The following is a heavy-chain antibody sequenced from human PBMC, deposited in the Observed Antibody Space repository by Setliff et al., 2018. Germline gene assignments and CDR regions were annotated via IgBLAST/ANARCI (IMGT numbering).Heavy chain of an antibody. V-gene: IGHV1-18*01. J-gene: IGHJ4*02. CDR3: ARGPPDFVVVPAAAKFDF. D-gene: IGHD2-2*01. Sequence: ASVKVSCKTSGYTFSNFGINWVRQAPGQGLEWMGWNSAYAQKFQGRVTMTTDTPTSTAYMELRSLRSDDTAVYYCARGPPDFVVVPAAAKFDFWGQGTLVTVSS. CDR2: NSAY. CDR1: GYTFSNFG.